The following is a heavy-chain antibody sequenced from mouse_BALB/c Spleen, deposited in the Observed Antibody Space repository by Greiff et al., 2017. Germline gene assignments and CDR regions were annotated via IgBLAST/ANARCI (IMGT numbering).Heavy chain of an antibody. CDR1: GYSITSGYY. V-gene: IGHV3-6*02. CDR2: ISYDGSN. J-gene: IGHJ3*01. CDR3: AISSSSLFAY. Sequence: VQLQQSGPGLVKPSQSLSLTCSVTGYSITSGYYWNWIRQFPGNKLEWMGYISYDGSNNYNPSLKNRISITRDTSKNQFFLNLNSVTTEDTATYYCAISSSSLFAYWGQGTLVTVSA. D-gene: IGHD1-1*01.